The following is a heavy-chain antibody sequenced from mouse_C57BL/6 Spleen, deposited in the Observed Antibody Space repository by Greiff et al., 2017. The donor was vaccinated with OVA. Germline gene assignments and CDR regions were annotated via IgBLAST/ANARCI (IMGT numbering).Heavy chain of an antibody. D-gene: IGHD2-4*01. CDR3: ARAINYEYGGTFAY. J-gene: IGHJ3*01. V-gene: IGHV8-8*01. CDR1: GFSLSTFGMG. CDR2: IWWDDDK. Sequence: QVTLKVSGPGILQPSQTLSLTCSFSGFSLSTFGMGVGWIRQPSGKGLEWLAHIWWDDDKYYNPALKSRLTISKNTSKNQVFLKIANVDTADTATYYYARAINYEYGGTFAYWGQGTLVTVSA.